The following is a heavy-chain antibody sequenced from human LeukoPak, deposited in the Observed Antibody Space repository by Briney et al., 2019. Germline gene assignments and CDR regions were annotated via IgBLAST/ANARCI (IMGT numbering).Heavy chain of an antibody. CDR1: GFTFSSYA. D-gene: IGHD2-21*01. CDR3: AKAPVTSCRGAYCYPFDS. CDR2: ISGSDYST. V-gene: IGHV3-23*01. Sequence: GGTLRLSCAASGFTFSSYAMSWVRQAPGKGLDWVSGISGSDYSTYYADSVKGRVTISRDNSKNTLYLQMNSLRAEDAAVYFCAKAPVTSCRGAYCYPFDSWGQGTLVTVSS. J-gene: IGHJ4*02.